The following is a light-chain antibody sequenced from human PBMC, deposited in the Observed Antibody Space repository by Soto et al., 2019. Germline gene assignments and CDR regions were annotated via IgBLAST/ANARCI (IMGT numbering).Light chain of an antibody. J-gene: IGLJ3*02. CDR3: ATWDDSLNGL. CDR2: SDS. V-gene: IGLV1-44*01. Sequence: QSVLTQPPSASGTPGQRVTISCSGSSSNIGSHSVNWYQQVPGTAPKLLIHSDSQRPSGVPDRFSGSKSGTSASLAISGLQSEDEADYYCATWDDSLNGLFGGGTKLTVL. CDR1: SSNIGSHS.